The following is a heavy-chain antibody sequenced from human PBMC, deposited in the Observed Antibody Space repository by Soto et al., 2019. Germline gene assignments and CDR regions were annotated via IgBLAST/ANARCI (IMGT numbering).Heavy chain of an antibody. J-gene: IGHJ6*02. CDR1: GGTFSTDS. CDR3: AREIDGYYGMDV. Sequence: QVQLVQSGAEVKKPGSSVKVSCKASGGTFSTDSISWVRQAPGQGLEWMGGIIPMFGTANNAQKFQGRVTITADESTSTAYMELSSLRSEDTDVYFCAREIDGYYGMDVWGQGTTVTVAS. V-gene: IGHV1-69*12. CDR2: IIPMFGTA.